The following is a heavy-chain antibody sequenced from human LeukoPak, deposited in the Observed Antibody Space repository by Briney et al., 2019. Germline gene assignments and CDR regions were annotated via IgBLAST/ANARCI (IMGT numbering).Heavy chain of an antibody. CDR3: ARGQGRPLGYCSSTSCYFRFDP. D-gene: IGHD2-2*01. CDR2: IYYSGST. Sequence: SETLSLTCTVSGGSINNSYWSWIRQPPGKGLEWIGYIYYSGSTNYNPSLKSRLTISVDTSKNQFSLKLSSVTAADTAVYYCARGQGRPLGYCSSTSCYFRFDPWGQGTLVTVSS. J-gene: IGHJ5*02. V-gene: IGHV4-59*12. CDR1: GGSINNSY.